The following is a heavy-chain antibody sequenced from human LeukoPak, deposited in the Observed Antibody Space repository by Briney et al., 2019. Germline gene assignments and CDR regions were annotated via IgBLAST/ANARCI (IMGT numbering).Heavy chain of an antibody. J-gene: IGHJ3*02. Sequence: GGSLRLACAASGFTFDDYGMSWVRQAPGKGLEWVSVIYSGGRTYYADSVKGRFTTSRDNSKNTLYLQMNSLRAEDTAVYYCARAPDGYEAFDIWGQGTMVTVSS. V-gene: IGHV3-66*01. CDR1: GFTFDDYG. D-gene: IGHD3-22*01. CDR3: ARAPDGYEAFDI. CDR2: IYSGGRT.